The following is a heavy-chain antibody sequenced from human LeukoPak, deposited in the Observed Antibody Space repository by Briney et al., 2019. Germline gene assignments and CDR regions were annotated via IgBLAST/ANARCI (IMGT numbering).Heavy chain of an antibody. CDR1: GFTVSSIH. V-gene: IGHV3-53*01. CDR2: TYTGGNS. J-gene: IGHJ3*02. Sequence: GGSLRLSCAASGFTVSSIHMVWVRQAPGKGLEWVSVTYTGGNSYYADSVKGQLIISRDISKNTLYLQMNSLRAEDSALYYCARGGRGSAAVVAPRSFDIWGQGTMVTVSS. CDR3: ARGGRGSAAVVAPRSFDI. D-gene: IGHD3-22*01.